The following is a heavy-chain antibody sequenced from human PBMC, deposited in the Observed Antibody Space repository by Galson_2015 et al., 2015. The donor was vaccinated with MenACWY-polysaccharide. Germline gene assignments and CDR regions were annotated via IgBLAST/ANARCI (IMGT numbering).Heavy chain of an antibody. V-gene: IGHV3-30*18. J-gene: IGHJ4*02. CDR2: VSSDGGTQ. D-gene: IGHD4/OR15-4a*01. CDR1: GFVFSSCG. Sequence: SLRLSCAASGFVFSSCGMQWVRQAPGKGLEWVAVVSSDGGTQFYADSVKGRFTISRDNSKNTLYLQINSLRAEDTAVYYCAKESGISQYGAYFDYWGQGTLVTVSS. CDR3: AKESGISQYGAYFDY.